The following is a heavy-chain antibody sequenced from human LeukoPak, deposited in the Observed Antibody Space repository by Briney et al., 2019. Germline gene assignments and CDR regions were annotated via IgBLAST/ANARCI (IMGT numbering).Heavy chain of an antibody. CDR2: INHSGST. Sequence: SETLSLTCAVYGGSFSGYYWSWIRQPPGKGLEWIGEINHSGSTNYNPSLKSRVTISVDTSKNQFSLKLSSVTAADTAVHYCARDNDRYYYDSSGYYQYNWFDPWGQGTLVTVSS. CDR1: GGSFSGYY. D-gene: IGHD3-22*01. CDR3: ARDNDRYYYDSSGYYQYNWFDP. V-gene: IGHV4-34*01. J-gene: IGHJ5*02.